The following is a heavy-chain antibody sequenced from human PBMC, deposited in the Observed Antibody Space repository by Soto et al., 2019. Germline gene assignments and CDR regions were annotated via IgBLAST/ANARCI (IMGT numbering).Heavy chain of an antibody. V-gene: IGHV5-51*01. J-gene: IGHJ6*02. CDR1: GYSFTSYW. CDR3: AGGGVRGVITRTRDYYGMDV. CDR2: IYPGDSDT. D-gene: IGHD3-10*01. Sequence: SLKISCKGSGYSFTSYWIGWVRQMPGKGLEWMGIIYPGDSDTRYSPSFQGQVTISADKSISTAYLQWSSLKASDTAMYYCAGGGVRGVITRTRDYYGMDVWGQGTTVTVAS.